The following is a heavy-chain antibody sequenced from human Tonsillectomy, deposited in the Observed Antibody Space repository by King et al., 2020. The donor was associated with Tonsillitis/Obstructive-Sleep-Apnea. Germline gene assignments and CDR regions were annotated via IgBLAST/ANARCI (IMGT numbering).Heavy chain of an antibody. CDR1: GGSVSSYSYY. D-gene: IGHD6-13*01. Sequence: VQLQESGPGLVKPSETLSLTCTVSGGSVSSYSYYWSWIRQPPGKGLEWIGYICYRWSTNYNPSLKSRVTISVDTSKNQLSLKLSSRTAADTAVYYCARARPVLYSSSWNGYYFDYWGQGTLVTVSS. J-gene: IGHJ4*02. CDR3: ARARPVLYSSSWNGYYFDY. CDR2: ICYRWST. V-gene: IGHV4-61*01.